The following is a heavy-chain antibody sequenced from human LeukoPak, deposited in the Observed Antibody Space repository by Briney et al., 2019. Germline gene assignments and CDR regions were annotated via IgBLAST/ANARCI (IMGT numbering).Heavy chain of an antibody. D-gene: IGHD5-24*01. CDR1: GYTFTNYG. CDR3: ARAGQLGAFDI. Sequence: ASVKVSCKASGYTFTNYGISWVRQAPGQGLEWMGWISAYNGNTNYAHQLQGRVTMTTDESTSTAYMELSSLRSEDTAAYYCARAGQLGAFDIWGQGTMVTVSS. V-gene: IGHV1-18*01. J-gene: IGHJ3*02. CDR2: ISAYNGNT.